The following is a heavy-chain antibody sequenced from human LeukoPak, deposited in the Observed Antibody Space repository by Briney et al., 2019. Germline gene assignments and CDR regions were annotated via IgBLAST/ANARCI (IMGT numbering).Heavy chain of an antibody. D-gene: IGHD2-2*01. CDR3: AGLKGYCSSTSCYRGNYYYYMDV. V-gene: IGHV4-59*08. J-gene: IGHJ6*03. CDR2: IYYSGST. Sequence: SETLSLTCTVSGGSISSYYWSWIRQPPGKGLEWIGYIYYSGSTNYNPSLKSRVTISVDTSKNQFSLKLSSVTAADTAVYYCAGLKGYCSSTSCYRGNYYYYMDVWGKGTTVTVSS. CDR1: GGSISSYY.